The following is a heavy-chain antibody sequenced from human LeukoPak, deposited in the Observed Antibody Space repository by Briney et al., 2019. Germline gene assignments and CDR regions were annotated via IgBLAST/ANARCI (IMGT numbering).Heavy chain of an antibody. CDR3: AIGTDWYFDL. CDR1: GFTFSSYS. CDR2: ISSSSNTV. D-gene: IGHD3/OR15-3a*01. Sequence: GGSLRLSCAASGFTFSSYSMNWVRQAPGKGLEWLSYISSSSNTVYYADSVKGRFTISRDNAKNSLYLQMNSLRAEDTAVYYCAIGTDWYFDLWGRGTLVTVFS. J-gene: IGHJ2*01. V-gene: IGHV3-48*04.